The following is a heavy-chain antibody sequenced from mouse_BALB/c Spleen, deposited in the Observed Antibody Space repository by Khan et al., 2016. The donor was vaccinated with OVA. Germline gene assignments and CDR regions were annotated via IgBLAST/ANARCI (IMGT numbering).Heavy chain of an antibody. J-gene: IGHJ2*01. CDR3: ARTARIKY. V-gene: IGHV3-2*02. Sequence: EVQLQESGPGLVKPSQSLSLTCTVTGYSITSGYGWNWIRQFPGNKLEWMGYISYSGSTNYNPSPKSRISITRETSKKQFFLQLNSVTTEDTATYYCARTARIKYWGQGTTLTVSS. CDR1: GYSITSGYG. CDR2: ISYSGST. D-gene: IGHD1-2*01.